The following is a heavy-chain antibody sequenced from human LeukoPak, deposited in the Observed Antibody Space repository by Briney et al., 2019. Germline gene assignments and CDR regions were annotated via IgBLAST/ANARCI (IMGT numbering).Heavy chain of an antibody. CDR3: AKPHNYDILTGCRHFDY. V-gene: IGHV3-23*01. Sequence: PGGSLRLSCAASGFTFSSYAMSWVRQAPGKGLEWVSAISGSGGSTYYADSVKGRFTISRDNSKNTLYLQMNSLRAEDTAVYYCAKPHNYDILTGCRHFDYWGQGTLVTVSS. D-gene: IGHD3-9*01. CDR1: GFTFSSYA. J-gene: IGHJ4*02. CDR2: ISGSGGST.